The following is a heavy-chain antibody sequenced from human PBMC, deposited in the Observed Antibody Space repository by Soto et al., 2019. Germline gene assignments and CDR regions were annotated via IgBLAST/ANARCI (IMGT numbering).Heavy chain of an antibody. CDR3: ARGGGWYVWFDP. Sequence: QVQLVQSGAEEKKPGASVKVSCKASGYTFTSYAMHWVRQAPGQRLEWMGWINAGNGNTKYSQKCQGRVTSTRDTSASTAYMELSSLRSEDTAVYYCARGGGWYVWFDPWGQGTLVTVSS. CDR1: GYTFTSYA. J-gene: IGHJ5*02. CDR2: INAGNGNT. D-gene: IGHD6-19*01. V-gene: IGHV1-3*05.